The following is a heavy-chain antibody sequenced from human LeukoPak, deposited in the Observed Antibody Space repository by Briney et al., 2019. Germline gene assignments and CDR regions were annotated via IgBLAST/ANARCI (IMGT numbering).Heavy chain of an antibody. J-gene: IGHJ4*02. Sequence: ASVKVSCKASGYTFTSYGISWVRQAPGQGLEWMGWISAYNGNTNYAQKLQGRVTMTTDTSTSTAYMELRSLRSDDTAVYYCARDTLTILTEPSDYWGQGTLVTVSS. V-gene: IGHV1-18*01. CDR3: ARDTLTILTEPSDY. D-gene: IGHD5-24*01. CDR1: GYTFTSYG. CDR2: ISAYNGNT.